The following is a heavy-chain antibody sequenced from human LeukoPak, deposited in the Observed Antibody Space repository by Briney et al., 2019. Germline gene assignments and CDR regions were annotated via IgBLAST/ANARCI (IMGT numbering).Heavy chain of an antibody. CDR1: GDSISSSTYITTYY. J-gene: IGHJ3*02. CDR2: ITYSGTT. CDR3: ARDRRAFDI. Sequence: RPSETLSLTCTVSGDSISSSTYITTYYWGWIRQPPGKGLEWIGSITYSGTTHYNASLKSRVTISVDTSKNQFSLRLSSVTAADTAVYYCARDRRAFDIWGQGTMVTVSS. V-gene: IGHV4-39*02.